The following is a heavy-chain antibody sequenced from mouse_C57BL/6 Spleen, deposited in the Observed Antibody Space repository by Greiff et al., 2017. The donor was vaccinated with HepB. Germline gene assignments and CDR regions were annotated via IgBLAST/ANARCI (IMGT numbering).Heavy chain of an antibody. V-gene: IGHV3-6*01. CDR3: ARDRYYGSSYEGWFAY. D-gene: IGHD1-1*01. Sequence: EVKLQESGPGLVKPSQSLSLTCSVTGYSITSGYYWNWIRQFPGNKLEWMGYISYDGSNNYNPSLKNRISITRDTSKNQFFLKLNSVTTEDTATYYCARDRYYGSSYEGWFAYWGQGTLVTVSA. J-gene: IGHJ3*01. CDR2: ISYDGSN. CDR1: GYSITSGYY.